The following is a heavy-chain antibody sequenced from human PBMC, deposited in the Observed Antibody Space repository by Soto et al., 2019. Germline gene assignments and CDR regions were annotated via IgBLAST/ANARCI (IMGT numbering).Heavy chain of an antibody. J-gene: IGHJ5*02. V-gene: IGHV3-53*01. CDR1: GFTVSSNY. CDR3: ARVNPPYP. Sequence: PGGSLRLSCAASGFTVSSNYMSWVRQAPGKGLEWISFIYGGGATHYADSVKGRFTISRDDSKNTVYLQMRSLRVEDTAVYYCARVNPPYPWGQGTLGTVSS. CDR2: IYGGGAT.